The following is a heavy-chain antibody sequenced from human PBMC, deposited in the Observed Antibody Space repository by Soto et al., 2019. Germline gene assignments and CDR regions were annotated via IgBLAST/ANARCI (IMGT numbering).Heavy chain of an antibody. Sequence: LKISCKGSGYSFTSYWISWVRQMPGKGLEWMGRIHPSDSYTNYSPSFQGHVTISADKSVSTAYLQWSSLKASDTAMYYCARAALGYCSGGSCYHGDSWGQGTLVTVSS. D-gene: IGHD2-15*01. CDR2: IHPSDSYT. CDR3: ARAALGYCSGGSCYHGDS. V-gene: IGHV5-10-1*01. CDR1: GYSFTSYW. J-gene: IGHJ4*02.